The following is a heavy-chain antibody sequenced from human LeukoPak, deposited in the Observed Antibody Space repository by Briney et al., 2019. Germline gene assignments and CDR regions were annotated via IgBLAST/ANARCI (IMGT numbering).Heavy chain of an antibody. CDR1: GFSVSTNY. V-gene: IGHV3-53*01. Sequence: GGSLRLSCEGSGFSVSTNYMNWVRQAPGKGLESVSILYSGGSTYYADSVKGRFTVSRDSSKNTLYLHMNSLRAEDTAVYYCARVGDHYHWYLDVWGRGTLVTASS. J-gene: IGHJ2*01. CDR3: ARVGDHYHWYLDV. D-gene: IGHD3-10*01. CDR2: LYSGGST.